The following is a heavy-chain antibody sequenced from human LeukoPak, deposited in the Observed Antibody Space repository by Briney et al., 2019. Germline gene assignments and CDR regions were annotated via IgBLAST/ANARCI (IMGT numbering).Heavy chain of an antibody. Sequence: GGSLRLSCVASGFTFSNYLMNWVRQAPGKGLEWVSGISHSGSSIYYADSVKGRFTISRDNSKNTLYLQMDRLRVEDTAVYYGAMALDYWGQGTLVTVSS. CDR1: GFTFSNYL. V-gene: IGHV3-23*01. CDR2: ISHSGSSI. CDR3: AMALDY. J-gene: IGHJ4*02.